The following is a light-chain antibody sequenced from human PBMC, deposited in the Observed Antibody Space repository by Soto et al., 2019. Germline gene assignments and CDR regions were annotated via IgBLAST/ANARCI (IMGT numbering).Light chain of an antibody. J-gene: IGLJ1*01. CDR2: EVS. CDR3: SSYAGSDNYV. CDR1: SSDVGGYNY. V-gene: IGLV2-8*01. Sequence: QSALTQPPSASGSPGQSVTISCTGTSSDVGGYNYVSWYQHHPGKAPTLMIYEVSKQPSGVPDRFSGSKSGNTASLTVSGLQAEDEADYYCSSYAGSDNYVFGTGTKVTVL.